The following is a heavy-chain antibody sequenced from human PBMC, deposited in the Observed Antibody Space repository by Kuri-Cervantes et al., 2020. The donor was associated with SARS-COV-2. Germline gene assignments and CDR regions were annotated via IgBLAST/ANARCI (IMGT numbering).Heavy chain of an antibody. J-gene: IGHJ4*02. CDR1: GGSISSYY. CDR2: IYTSGST. D-gene: IGHD3-10*01. Sequence: SETLSLTCTVSGGSISSYYWSWIRQPAGKGLEWIGRIYTSGSTNYNPSLKSRVTMSVDTSKNQFSLKLSSVTAADTAVYYCARYLYGSGSYYNSYYFDYWGQGTLVTVSS. V-gene: IGHV4-4*07. CDR3: ARYLYGSGSYYNSYYFDY.